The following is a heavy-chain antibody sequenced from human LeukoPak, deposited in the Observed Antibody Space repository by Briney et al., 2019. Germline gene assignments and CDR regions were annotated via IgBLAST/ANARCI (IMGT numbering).Heavy chain of an antibody. V-gene: IGHV3-7*02. J-gene: IGHJ4*02. CDR3: ARTHDYGDYVLNY. Sequence: GGSLRLSCAASGFTFSSYWMSWVRQAPGKGLEWVANIKQDGSEKYYVDSVKGRFTISRDNAKNSLYLQMNSLRAEDTAVYYCARTHDYGDYVLNYWGQGTLVTVPS. D-gene: IGHD4-17*01. CDR2: IKQDGSEK. CDR1: GFTFSSYW.